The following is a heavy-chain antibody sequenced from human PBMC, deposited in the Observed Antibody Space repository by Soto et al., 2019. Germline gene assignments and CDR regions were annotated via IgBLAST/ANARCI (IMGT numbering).Heavy chain of an antibody. V-gene: IGHV1-69*01. D-gene: IGHD2-15*01. CDR3: ARGSPSTSDRLCGRSLCYMPLV. J-gene: IGHJ4*02. Sequence: QVQLAQSGVEVKQPGSSVRVSCRASGASFTTEAFTWVRQAPVQGLEWMGGIIPLLDTVNYAQKFQGRVTITADEFTSTVYLEMISLRSEDSAVYYCARGSPSTSDRLCGRSLCYMPLVWGEGTLVDVAS. CDR1: GASFTTEA. CDR2: IIPLLDTV.